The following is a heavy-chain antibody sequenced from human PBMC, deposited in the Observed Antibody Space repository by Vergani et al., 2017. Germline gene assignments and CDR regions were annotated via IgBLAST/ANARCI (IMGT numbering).Heavy chain of an antibody. V-gene: IGHV3-30*02. CDR1: GFLFSNYD. CDR3: AKHFRGWGIDY. J-gene: IGHJ4*02. CDR2: IQFDGSNQ. Sequence: QVQLVESGGGVVQGGGSLILSCATSGFLFSNYDMQWIPQGPGKGLEFVAFIQFDGSNQYYADSVKGRLTLSRDFSKNTLYLQMNSLRTDDTATYYCAKHFRGWGIDYWGQGTQVIVSS. D-gene: IGHD3-16*01.